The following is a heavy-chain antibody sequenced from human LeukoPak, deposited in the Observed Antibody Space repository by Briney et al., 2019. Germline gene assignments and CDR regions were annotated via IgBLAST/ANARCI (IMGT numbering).Heavy chain of an antibody. V-gene: IGHV3-74*01. Sequence: TGGSLRLSCAASGFTFSSYWMYWVRQAPGKGRVWLSRINGDGSSSSYADSVKGRFTISRDNAKNTLYLQMNSLRAEDTAVYYCARVSMGGTQRALDYWGQGTLVTVSS. D-gene: IGHD1-26*01. CDR3: ARVSMGGTQRALDY. CDR1: GFTFSSYW. J-gene: IGHJ4*02. CDR2: INGDGSSS.